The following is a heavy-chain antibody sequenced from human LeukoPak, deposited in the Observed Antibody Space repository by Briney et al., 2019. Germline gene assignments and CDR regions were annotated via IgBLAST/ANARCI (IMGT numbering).Heavy chain of an antibody. J-gene: IGHJ4*02. CDR3: ARVGSSTRRVYY. CDR2: INNSGST. CDR1: GGSFSGYY. V-gene: IGHV4-34*01. D-gene: IGHD2-2*01. Sequence: SETLSLTCAVYGGSFSGYYWSWIRHPPGKGLEWVGEINNSGSTNYNPSLKSRVTISVDTSKNQFSLKLSSVTAADTAVYYCARVGSSTRRVYYWGQGTLVTVSS.